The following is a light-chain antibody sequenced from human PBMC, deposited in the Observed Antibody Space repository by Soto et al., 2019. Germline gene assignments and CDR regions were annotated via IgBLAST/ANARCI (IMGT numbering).Light chain of an antibody. CDR3: QQADTFPIT. V-gene: IGKV1D-12*01. CDR1: QGISRS. J-gene: IGKJ5*01. Sequence: DIQMTQSPSSVSVSVGDRVTISCQASQGISRSLAWYQQKPGKAPKLLIYAASSLQSGVPSRFSGSGFGTDFTLTISSLQPEDSAIYYCQQADTFPITFGQGTRLEI. CDR2: AAS.